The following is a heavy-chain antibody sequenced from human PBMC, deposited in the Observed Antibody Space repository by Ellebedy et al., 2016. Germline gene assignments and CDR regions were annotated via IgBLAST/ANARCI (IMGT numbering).Heavy chain of an antibody. D-gene: IGHD1-14*01. CDR1: GFAVSSNY. CDR3: AKGNAIPGPEPLDF. CDR2: LYSGGTI. V-gene: IGHV3-66*01. Sequence: GGSLRLSCAASGFAVSSNYMSWVRQAPGKGLEWVAVLYSGGTILYADSVKGRFTISRDNVKNTLYLQMNRLRGEDTAVYYCAKGNAIPGPEPLDFWGQGTLVTVSS. J-gene: IGHJ4*02.